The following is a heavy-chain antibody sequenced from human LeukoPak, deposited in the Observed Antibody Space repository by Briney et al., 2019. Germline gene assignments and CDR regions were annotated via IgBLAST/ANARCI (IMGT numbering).Heavy chain of an antibody. CDR1: GYTFTGYY. Sequence: ASVKVSCKASGYTFTGYYMHWVRQAPGQGLEWMGWIYPNSGGTKYAQKFQGRVTMTRDTSISTAYMELSSLRSEDTAVYYCARLGRRLTIDSSGYHTHAFDIWGQGTMVTVSS. CDR3: ARLGRRLTIDSSGYHTHAFDI. V-gene: IGHV1-2*02. J-gene: IGHJ3*02. D-gene: IGHD3-22*01. CDR2: IYPNSGGT.